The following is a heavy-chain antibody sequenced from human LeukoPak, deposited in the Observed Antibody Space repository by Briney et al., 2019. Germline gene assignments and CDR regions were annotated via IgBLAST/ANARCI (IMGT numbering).Heavy chain of an antibody. CDR1: GYTFTSYY. V-gene: IGHV1-46*01. CDR3: ARPSGGITGTDYYYYYMDV. D-gene: IGHD1-20*01. J-gene: IGHJ6*03. CDR2: INPSGGRT. Sequence: GASVKVSCKASGYTFTSYYMHWVRQAPGQGLEWMGIINPSGGRTSYAQKFQGRVTMTRDMSTSTVYMELSSLRSEDTAVYYCARPSGGITGTDYYYYYMDVWGKGTTVTVSS.